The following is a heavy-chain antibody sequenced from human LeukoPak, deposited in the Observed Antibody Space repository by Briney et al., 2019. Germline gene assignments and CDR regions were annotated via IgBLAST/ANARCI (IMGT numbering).Heavy chain of an antibody. D-gene: IGHD1-26*01. CDR1: GYTLTELS. Sequence: ASVKVSCKVSGYTLTELSMHWVRQAPGKGLEWMGGFDPEDAETIFTQKFQGRVTMTEDTSTDIAYMELSSLRSEDTAVYYCATGGGGSYSYWGQGTLVTVSS. CDR2: FDPEDAET. J-gene: IGHJ4*02. V-gene: IGHV1-24*01. CDR3: ATGGGGSYSY.